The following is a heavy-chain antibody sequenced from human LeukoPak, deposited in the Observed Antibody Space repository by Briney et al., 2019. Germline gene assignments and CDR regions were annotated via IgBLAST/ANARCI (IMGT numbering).Heavy chain of an antibody. CDR2: IGTAGDT. J-gene: IGHJ4*02. Sequence: GGSLRLSCAASEFTFSSYDMHWVRQATGEGLEWVSAIGTAGDTYYPGSVKGRFTISRENAKNSLYLQMNSLRAGDTAVYYCARGLGSGSLPNPFDYWGQGTLVTVSS. D-gene: IGHD6-19*01. CDR3: ARGLGSGSLPNPFDY. V-gene: IGHV3-13*01. CDR1: EFTFSSYD.